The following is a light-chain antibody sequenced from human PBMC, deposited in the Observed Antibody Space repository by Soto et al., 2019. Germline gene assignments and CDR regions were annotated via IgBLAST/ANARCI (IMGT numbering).Light chain of an antibody. CDR2: SAS. V-gene: IGKV3-15*01. CDR1: QSVSSK. Sequence: EIVMTQSPATLSVSPGERATLSCRASQSVSSKLAWYQQRPGQAPRLLIYSASTRATGIPARFSGSGSGTEFTLTISSLQSEDFAVYYCHQYNHWLTWTFGQGTKVDIK. J-gene: IGKJ1*01. CDR3: HQYNHWLTWT.